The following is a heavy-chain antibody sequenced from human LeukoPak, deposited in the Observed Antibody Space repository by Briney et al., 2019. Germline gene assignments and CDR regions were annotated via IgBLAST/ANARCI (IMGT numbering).Heavy chain of an antibody. CDR1: GGSISSYY. D-gene: IGHD3-10*01. CDR3: ARSYGSGLNYYYYYYMDV. V-gene: IGHV4-59*01. CDR2: IYYSGST. J-gene: IGHJ6*03. Sequence: SETLSLTCTVSGGSISSYYWSWVRQPPGKGLEWIGYIYYSGSTNYNPSLKSRVTISVDTSTNHSSLKLSSVTAADTAVYYCARSYGSGLNYYYYYYMDVWGKGTTVTISS.